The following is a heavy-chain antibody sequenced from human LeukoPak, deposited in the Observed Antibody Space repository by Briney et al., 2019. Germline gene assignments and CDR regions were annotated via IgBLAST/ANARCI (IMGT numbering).Heavy chain of an antibody. CDR2: IYPGDSDT. Sequence: GESLKISCKGSGYSFTSYWIGWVRQLPGKGLGWIGIIYPGDSDTRYSPSFQGQVTISADKSISTAYLQWSSQKASDTAMSYCAIQSYDIWAGYHPLDYWGQGTLVTVSS. V-gene: IGHV5-51*01. CDR1: GYSFTSYW. J-gene: IGHJ4*02. D-gene: IGHD3-9*01. CDR3: AIQSYDIWAGYHPLDY.